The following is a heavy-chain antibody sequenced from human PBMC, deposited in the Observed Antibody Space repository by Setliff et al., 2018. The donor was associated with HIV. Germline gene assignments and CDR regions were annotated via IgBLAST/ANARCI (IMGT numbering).Heavy chain of an antibody. Sequence: SETLSLTCTVSGGPISSADHFWAWIRQSRGTGLEWIGYVYYGGSSYYNPSLASRVTMSVDTSKNQFSLELNSVTPADTAVYYCARARGSLGYINTFDLWGQGSLVTVSS. CDR2: VYYGGSS. CDR1: GGPISSADHF. J-gene: IGHJ4*02. V-gene: IGHV4-31*03. CDR3: ARARGSLGYINTFDL. D-gene: IGHD3-16*01.